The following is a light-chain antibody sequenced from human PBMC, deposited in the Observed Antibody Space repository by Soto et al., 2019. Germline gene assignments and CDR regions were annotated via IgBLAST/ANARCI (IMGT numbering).Light chain of an antibody. V-gene: IGKV3-20*01. CDR3: QQYYGSPGIT. CDR2: GAS. Sequence: EIELTQSPGTLSLSPGDRATLYCRAIQSVSSNYLAWYQQKPGQAPRLLIYGASSRATDIPDRFSGSGSGTDFTLTISRLEPEDFAVYYCQQYYGSPGITLCQGTRLEI. J-gene: IGKJ5*01. CDR1: QSVSSNY.